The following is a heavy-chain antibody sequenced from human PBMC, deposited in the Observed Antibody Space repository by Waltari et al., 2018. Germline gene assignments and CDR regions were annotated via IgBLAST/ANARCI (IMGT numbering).Heavy chain of an antibody. D-gene: IGHD6-6*01. CDR1: GFTFSSYA. V-gene: IGHV3-23*01. Sequence: EVQLLESGGGLVQPGGSLRLSCAASGFTFSSYAMSWVRQAPGKGLEWVSAISGVGGSTTYADPVKGLFTISRDNSKNTLYLQMNSLRAEDTAVYYCAKDQIAARRFYYYYGMDVWGQGTTVTVSS. CDR3: AKDQIAARRFYYYYGMDV. CDR2: ISGVGGST. J-gene: IGHJ6*02.